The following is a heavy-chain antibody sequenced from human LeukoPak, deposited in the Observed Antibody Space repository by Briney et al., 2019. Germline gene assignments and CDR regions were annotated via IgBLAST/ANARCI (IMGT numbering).Heavy chain of an antibody. V-gene: IGHV3-7*01. CDR3: ARGTAGYHSSYFDY. CDR2: INQDGSQK. Sequence: GGSLRLSCAASGFTFGSCWMNWVRQTPGKGLEWVANINQDGSQKFYVDSVKGRFTISRDNANNSLYLQMNSLRAEDTAVYYCARGTAGYHSSYFDYWGQGTLVTVSS. CDR1: GFTFGSCW. D-gene: IGHD3-16*02. J-gene: IGHJ4*02.